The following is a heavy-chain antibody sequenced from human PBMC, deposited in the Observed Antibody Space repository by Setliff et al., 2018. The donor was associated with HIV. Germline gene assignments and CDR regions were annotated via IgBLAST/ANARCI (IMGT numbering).Heavy chain of an antibody. V-gene: IGHV3-11*04. CDR2: ITGGGDTI. Sequence: PGGSLRLSCAASGFTFSDYYMTWIRQAPGKGLEWVSYITGGGDTINYADSVKGRFTISRDNAKNSLFLQMNSLRVEDTAVYYCARAKYGFDYWGQGTLVTVS. CDR1: GFTFSDYY. CDR3: ARAKYGFDY. J-gene: IGHJ4*02. D-gene: IGHD2-2*01.